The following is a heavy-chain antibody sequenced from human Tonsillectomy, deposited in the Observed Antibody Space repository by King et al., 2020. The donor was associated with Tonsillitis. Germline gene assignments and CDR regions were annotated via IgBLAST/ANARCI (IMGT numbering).Heavy chain of an antibody. D-gene: IGHD3-16*01. CDR1: GYTFTDYY. J-gene: IGHJ5*02. CDR2: INPDSGDT. V-gene: IGHV1-2*02. Sequence: QLVQSGAEVKKTGASVKVSCKASGYTFTDYYMHWVRQAPGQGLEWMGWINPDSGDTDYAQKFQGRVTMTRDTSISTAYLELSRLRSNDTAVHYCARTSHYAFGAGYWFAPWGQGSLVTGSS. CDR3: ARTSHYAFGAGYWFAP.